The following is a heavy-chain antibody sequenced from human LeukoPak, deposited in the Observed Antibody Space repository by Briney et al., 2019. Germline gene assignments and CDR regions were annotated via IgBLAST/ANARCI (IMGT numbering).Heavy chain of an antibody. CDR1: GDSVSSNSVA. CDR3: ARGKYSAFDI. CDR2: TFYRSKWYN. Sequence: PSQTLSLTCAISGDSVSSNSVAWNWIRQSPSIGLEWLGGTFYRSKWYNDYAVSVKSRITINPDTSKNQFSLQLSSVTPEDTAVYYCARGKYSAFDIWGQGTMVTVSS. D-gene: IGHD2/OR15-2a*01. V-gene: IGHV6-1*01. J-gene: IGHJ3*02.